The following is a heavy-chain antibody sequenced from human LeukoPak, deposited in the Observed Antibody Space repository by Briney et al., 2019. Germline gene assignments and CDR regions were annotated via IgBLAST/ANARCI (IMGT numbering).Heavy chain of an antibody. CDR2: FDPEDGET. J-gene: IGHJ4*02. Sequence: ASVKVSCKVSGYTLTELSMHWVRQAPGKGLEWMGGFDPEDGETIYAQKFQGKVTMTEDTSTDTAYMELSSLRSEDTAVYYCATDVAEMATTDYWGQGTLVTVSS. CDR1: GYTLTELS. CDR3: ATDVAEMATTDY. V-gene: IGHV1-24*01. D-gene: IGHD5-24*01.